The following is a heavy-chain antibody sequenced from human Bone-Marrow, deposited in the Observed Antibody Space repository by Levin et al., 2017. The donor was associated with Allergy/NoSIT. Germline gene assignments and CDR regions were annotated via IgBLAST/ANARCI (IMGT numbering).Heavy chain of an antibody. CDR3: ARQDGGGIYYFDF. D-gene: IGHD3-16*01. V-gene: IGHV5-51*01. CDR1: RYSFATHW. CDR2: IHPGNSDT. Sequence: GASVKVSCKGSRYSFATHWIAWVRQMPGKGLEWMAIIHPGNSDTRYSPSFQGQVTISADASMNTAYLQWSSLKASDTAIYYCARQDGGGIYYFDFWGQGTLVTVSS. J-gene: IGHJ4*02.